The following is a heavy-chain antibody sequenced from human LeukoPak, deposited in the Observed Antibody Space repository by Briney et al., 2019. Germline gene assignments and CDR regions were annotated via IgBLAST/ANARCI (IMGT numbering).Heavy chain of an antibody. D-gene: IGHD4-17*01. CDR1: GFTFSSYE. CDR3: ARIMTTVTTLDY. V-gene: IGHV3-48*03. J-gene: IGHJ4*02. Sequence: PGGSLGLSCAASGFTFSSYEMNWVRQAPGKGLEWVSYISSSGSTIYYADSVRGRFTISRDNAKNSLYLQMNSLRAEDTALYYCARIMTTVTTLDYWGQGTLVTVSS. CDR2: ISSSGSTI.